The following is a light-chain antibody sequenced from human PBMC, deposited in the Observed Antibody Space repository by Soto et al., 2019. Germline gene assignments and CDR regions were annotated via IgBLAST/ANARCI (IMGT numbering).Light chain of an antibody. CDR3: QHYNSYSEA. CDR2: KAS. CDR1: QSIGSW. V-gene: IGKV1-5*03. J-gene: IGKJ1*01. Sequence: DIQMTQSPSTLSASVGDRVTITCRASQSIGSWLAWYQQKPGRAPKLLIYKASSLESGVPSRFSGSGSGTEFTLTINSLQPDDFATYYCQHYNSYSEAFGQGTKVDIK.